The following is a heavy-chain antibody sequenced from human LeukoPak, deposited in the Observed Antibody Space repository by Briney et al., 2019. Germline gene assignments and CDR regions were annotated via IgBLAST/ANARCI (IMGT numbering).Heavy chain of an antibody. CDR3: AKFKRAGQQLGGHAFDL. J-gene: IGHJ3*01. CDR2: ISWNSNTI. D-gene: IGHD6-13*01. Sequence: GRSLRLSCAASGFIFDDFPMFWVRQVPGKGLEWVSSISWNSNTIAYGETVRGRFTISRDNSKNSLYLQMNSLRIEDTAFYYCAKFKRAGQQLGGHAFDLWGQGTLVTVSS. CDR1: GFIFDDFP. V-gene: IGHV3-9*01.